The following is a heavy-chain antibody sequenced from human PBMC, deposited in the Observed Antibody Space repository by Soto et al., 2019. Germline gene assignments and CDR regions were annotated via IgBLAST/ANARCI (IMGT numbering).Heavy chain of an antibody. J-gene: IGHJ5*02. CDR3: ASEDYYGSGSSGIWFDP. CDR1: GGSISSSSYY. Sequence: SETLSLTCTVSGGSISSSSYYWGWIRQPPGKGLEWIGSIYYSGSTYYNPSLKSRVTISVDTSKNQFSLKLSSVTAADTAVYYCASEDYYGSGSSGIWFDPWGQGTLVT. V-gene: IGHV4-39*01. D-gene: IGHD3-10*01. CDR2: IYYSGST.